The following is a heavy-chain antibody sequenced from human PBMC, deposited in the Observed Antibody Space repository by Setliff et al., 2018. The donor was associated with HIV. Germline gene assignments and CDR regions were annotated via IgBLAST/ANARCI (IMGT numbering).Heavy chain of an antibody. CDR2: ISATGTI. CDR1: GFTFSSYS. CDR3: ARLWSYDYVWGSYRPVDY. Sequence: AGSLRLSCAASGFTFSSYSMNWVRQTPGKGLEWISYISATGTIKYADSVKGRFTISRDNAKNTLYLQMNSLRAEDTGVYYCARLWSYDYVWGSYRPVDYWGRGTLVTVSS. V-gene: IGHV3-48*01. D-gene: IGHD3-16*02. J-gene: IGHJ4*02.